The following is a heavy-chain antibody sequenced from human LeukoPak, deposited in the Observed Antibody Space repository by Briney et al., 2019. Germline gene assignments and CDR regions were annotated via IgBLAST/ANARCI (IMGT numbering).Heavy chain of an antibody. CDR3: ARRASTERGHSYGLDY. CDR2: ISFSGDYI. J-gene: IGHJ4*02. V-gene: IGHV3-11*04. Sequence: GGSLRLSCVVSGFGFSDSYMTWIRQTPGKGLEWVSSISFSGDYIYYADSLKGRITISRDNAKNSLYLQMNSLRAEDSAVYYCARRASTERGHSYGLDYWGQGTLVTVSS. D-gene: IGHD5-18*01. CDR1: GFGFSDSY.